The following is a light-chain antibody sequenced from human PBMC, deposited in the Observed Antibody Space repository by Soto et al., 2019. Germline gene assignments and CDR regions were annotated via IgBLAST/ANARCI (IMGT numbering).Light chain of an antibody. CDR1: QTVIHN. J-gene: IGKJ4*01. Sequence: EIVLTQSPGTLSLSPGERATLSCRASQTVIHNYLAWHQQKPGQAPRLLIYAASTRATGVSARFSGSGSGTEFTLTISSLQSEDFTIYYCQYYNNWLATFGGGTKVDIK. CDR2: AAS. V-gene: IGKV3-15*01. CDR3: QYYNNWLAT.